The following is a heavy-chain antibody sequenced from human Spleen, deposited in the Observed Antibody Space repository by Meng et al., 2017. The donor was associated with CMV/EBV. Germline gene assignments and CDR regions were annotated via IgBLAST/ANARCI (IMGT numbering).Heavy chain of an antibody. CDR1: GYSLRIYY. D-gene: IGHD3-10*01. Sequence: KSAGYSLRIYYRHCGRQAPGQGLEWRGIINAHDGGTGYAQNFQDRVTMTRNTSTSTASMELSRLTSDNTAVYFCARILYGCNPSFDYWGQGTLVTVSS. CDR2: INAHDGGT. V-gene: IGHV1-46*01. J-gene: IGHJ4*02. CDR3: ARILYGCNPSFDY.